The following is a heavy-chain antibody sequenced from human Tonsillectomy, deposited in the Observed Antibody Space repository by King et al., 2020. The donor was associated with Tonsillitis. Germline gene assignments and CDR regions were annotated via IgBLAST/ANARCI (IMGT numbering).Heavy chain of an antibody. CDR2: IYSNSDYI. J-gene: IGHJ4*02. Sequence: EVQLVESGGGLVKPGGSLRLSCAASGFTFSTYRMNWVRQAPGKGLEWVATIYSNSDYIYYADSVKGRFTISRDNAKSSLYLQLSSLRAEDTAVYYCASDTSESYHNFDYRGQGTPVTVSS. CDR3: ASDTSESYHNFDY. CDR1: GFTFSTYR. D-gene: IGHD1-26*01. V-gene: IGHV3-21*01.